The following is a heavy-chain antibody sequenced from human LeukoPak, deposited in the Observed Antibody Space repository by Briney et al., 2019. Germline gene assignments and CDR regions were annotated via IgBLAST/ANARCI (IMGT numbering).Heavy chain of an antibody. CDR2: INSNSGGT. Sequence: ASVKVSCKASGYTFSDYSIHWVRQAPGQGLEWMGRINSNSGGTSYAQNFQGRVTMARDTSITTAYMEVSGLTSDDTAVYYCARGGSGSGHLYYFDSWGQGTLVSVSS. CDR3: ARGGSGSGHLYYFDS. J-gene: IGHJ4*02. CDR1: GYTFSDYS. V-gene: IGHV1-2*06. D-gene: IGHD3-10*01.